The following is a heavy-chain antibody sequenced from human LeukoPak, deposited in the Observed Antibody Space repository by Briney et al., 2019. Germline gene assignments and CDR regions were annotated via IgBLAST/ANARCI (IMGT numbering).Heavy chain of an antibody. CDR3: ARTLYVSGWQGYYYYMDV. CDR1: GDSISNFY. J-gene: IGHJ6*03. Sequence: PSETLSLTCTVSGDSISNFYWSWIRQPAGKGLEWIGRIYSSRSIYNPSLKSRVTMSVDTSKNQFSLKLSSVTAADTAVYYCARTLYVSGWQGYYYYMDVWGKGTTVTISS. D-gene: IGHD6-19*01. V-gene: IGHV4-4*07. CDR2: IYSSRS.